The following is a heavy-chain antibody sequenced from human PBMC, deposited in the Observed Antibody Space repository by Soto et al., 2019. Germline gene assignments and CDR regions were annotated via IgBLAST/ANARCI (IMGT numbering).Heavy chain of an antibody. D-gene: IGHD2-2*01. J-gene: IGHJ4*02. CDR3: ARAPRAQVGYCSSTSCYRGLYYLDY. V-gene: IGHV3-13*01. CDR2: IGTGGDT. Sequence: PGGSLRLSCAASGFAFSSYVLHWVRRAPGKGPEWVSAIGTGGDTYYADSVMGRFTISRDNAKKSLYLQMNSLIAEDMAVDYCARAPRAQVGYCSSTSCYRGLYYLDYWGQGTLVTVSS. CDR1: GFAFSSYV.